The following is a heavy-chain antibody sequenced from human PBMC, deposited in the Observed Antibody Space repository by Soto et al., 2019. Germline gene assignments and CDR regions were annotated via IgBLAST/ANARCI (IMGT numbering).Heavy chain of an antibody. CDR3: ARSNSSGQLGGYYFDY. V-gene: IGHV3-7*02. J-gene: IGHJ4*02. CDR2: IRQDGSEI. Sequence: GGSLRLSCVGSGFTFSSNWMTWVRQAPGKGLEWVANIRQDGSEINYVDSVKGRFTISRDNTKNSLYLQMNSPRAEDTAVYYCARSNSSGQLGGYYFDYWGQGTLVTVSS. D-gene: IGHD3-22*01. CDR1: GFTFSSNW.